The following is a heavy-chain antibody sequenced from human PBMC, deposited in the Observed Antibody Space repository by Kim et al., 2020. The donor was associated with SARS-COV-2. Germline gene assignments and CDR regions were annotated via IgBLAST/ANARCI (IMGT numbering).Heavy chain of an antibody. CDR1: GFTFSSYW. V-gene: IGHV3-7*01. Sequence: GGSLRLSCAASGFTFSSYWMSWVRQAPGKGLEWVANIKQDGSEKYYVDSVKGRFTISRDKAKNSLYLQMNSLRAEDTAVYYCARDHSSSWSPEYDYWGQGTLVTVSS. D-gene: IGHD6-13*01. CDR2: IKQDGSEK. CDR3: ARDHSSSWSPEYDY. J-gene: IGHJ4*02.